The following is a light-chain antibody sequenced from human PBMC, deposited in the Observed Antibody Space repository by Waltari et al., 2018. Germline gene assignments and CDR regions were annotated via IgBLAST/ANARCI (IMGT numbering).Light chain of an antibody. J-gene: IGKJ4*01. CDR1: QSVNTY. CDR2: GAF. Sequence: EIVLTQSPATLSVSPGERATLSCRASQSVNTYLAWYQQKPGQAPRILISGAFSRATGISARFSGSGSGTDFTLTISSLEFADSAVYYCQQYYKWPLTFGGGPRWRSN. CDR3: QQYYKWPLT. V-gene: IGKV3-15*01.